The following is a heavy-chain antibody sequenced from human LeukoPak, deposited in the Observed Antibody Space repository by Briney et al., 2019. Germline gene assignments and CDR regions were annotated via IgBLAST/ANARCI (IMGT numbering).Heavy chain of an antibody. CDR1: GGSISSGDYY. D-gene: IGHD5-12*01. Sequence: SQTLSLTCTVSGGSISSGDYYWSWIRQPPGKGLEWIGYIYYSGSTYYNPSLKSRVTISVDTSKNQFSLKLSSVTAADTAVYYCARDQGGYDTYDYWAREPWSPSPQ. J-gene: IGHJ4*02. V-gene: IGHV4-30-4*01. CDR2: IYYSGST. CDR3: ARDQGGYDTYDY.